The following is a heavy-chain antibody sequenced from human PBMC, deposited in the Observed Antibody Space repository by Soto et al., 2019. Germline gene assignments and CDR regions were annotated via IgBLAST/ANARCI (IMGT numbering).Heavy chain of an antibody. V-gene: IGHV3-48*01. CDR3: ARDRSLIVATIGWFDP. CDR2: ISSSSSTI. J-gene: IGHJ5*02. CDR1: GFTFSSYS. D-gene: IGHD5-12*01. Sequence: GGSLRLSCAASGFTFSSYSMNWVRQAPGKGLEWVSYISSSSSTIYYADSVKGRFTISRDNAKNSLYLQMNSLRAEDTAVYYCARDRSLIVATIGWFDPWGQGTLVTVSS.